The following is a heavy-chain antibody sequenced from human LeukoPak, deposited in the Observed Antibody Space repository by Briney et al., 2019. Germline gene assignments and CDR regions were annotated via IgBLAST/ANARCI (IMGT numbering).Heavy chain of an antibody. J-gene: IGHJ4*02. Sequence: TGGSLRLSCAVSGFTFSGYTMNWVRQAPGKGLEWVSSISSTGSYIYYADSVKGRFTISRDNAKNSLYLQMNSLRAEDTAVYYCAKDIKRIRYFDWLLYNWGQGTLVTVSS. CDR3: AKDIKRIRYFDWLLYN. CDR1: GFTFSGYT. CDR2: ISSTGSYI. V-gene: IGHV3-21*04. D-gene: IGHD3-9*01.